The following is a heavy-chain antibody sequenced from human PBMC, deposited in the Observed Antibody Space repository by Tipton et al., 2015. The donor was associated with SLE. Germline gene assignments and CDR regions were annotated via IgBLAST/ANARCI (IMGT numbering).Heavy chain of an antibody. V-gene: IGHV3-48*03. CDR1: GFSFSEYE. Sequence: SLRLSCAASGFSFSEYEMIWVRQIPGKGLEWVSYVSSSGSTIYYAESVKGRFTISRDNSKNSLYLEMNSLRADDTAIYYCAANRWSEIWGQGTLVTVSS. CDR3: AANRWSEI. J-gene: IGHJ4*02. D-gene: IGHD2-8*01. CDR2: VSSSGSTI.